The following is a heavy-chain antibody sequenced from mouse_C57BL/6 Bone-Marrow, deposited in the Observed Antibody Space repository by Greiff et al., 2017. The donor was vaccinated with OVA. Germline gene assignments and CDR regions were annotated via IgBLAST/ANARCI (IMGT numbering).Heavy chain of an antibody. CDR1: GYTFTNYW. D-gene: IGHD1-1*01. V-gene: IGHV1-59*01. J-gene: IGHJ2*02. Sequence: QVQLKQSGAELVRPGTSVKLSCKASGYTFTNYWMHWVKQRPGPGLEWIGVIAPSDSYINYNQKFKGRATLTVDTSSSTAYMHLSSLTSEDSAVYYCAHYGSRLYLHYWGQGTSLTVSS. CDR3: AHYGSRLYLHY. CDR2: IAPSDSYI.